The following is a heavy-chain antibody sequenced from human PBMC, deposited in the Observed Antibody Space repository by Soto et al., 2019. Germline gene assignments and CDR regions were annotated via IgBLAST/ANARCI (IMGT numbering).Heavy chain of an antibody. CDR3: AASYGSGSLAFDY. J-gene: IGHJ4*02. D-gene: IGHD3-10*01. CDR2: TIPILAMS. V-gene: IGHV1-69*02. CDR1: GDTFNSYT. Sequence: QVQLVQSGPEVKMPGSSVKVSCKASGDTFNSYTINWVRQAPGQGLQWMGRTIPILAMSNYALKFQGRVTITADKSTTTAYMELSRLSSDDTAVYSCAASYGSGSLAFDYWGQGTLVTVSS.